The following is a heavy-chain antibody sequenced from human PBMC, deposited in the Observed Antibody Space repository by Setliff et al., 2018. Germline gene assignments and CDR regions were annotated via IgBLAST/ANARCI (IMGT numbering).Heavy chain of an antibody. CDR1: GYSISSGYY. CDR3: ARESRYYYDNLGTLDY. V-gene: IGHV4-38-2*02. D-gene: IGHD3-22*01. CDR2: IYHSGST. J-gene: IGHJ4*02. Sequence: SETLSLTCAVSGYSISSGYYWGWIRQPPGKGLEWIGSIYHSGSTYYNQSLKSRVTISVDTSKNQFSLKLSSVTAADTAVCYCARESRYYYDNLGTLDYWGQGTLVTVSS.